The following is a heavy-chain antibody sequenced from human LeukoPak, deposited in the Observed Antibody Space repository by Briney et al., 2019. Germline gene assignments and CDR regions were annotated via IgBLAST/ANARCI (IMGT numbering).Heavy chain of an antibody. D-gene: IGHD3-10*01. Sequence: GGSLRLSCAASGFTFSSYVMSWVRQAPGKGLEWVSTIGSGGGSTFYADSVKGRFTIFRDNSKNTLYLQMNSLRAEDTAVYYCAKGGRGVVRSDAFDIWGQGTMVTVSS. CDR1: GFTFSSYV. J-gene: IGHJ3*02. CDR3: AKGGRGVVRSDAFDI. CDR2: IGSGGGST. V-gene: IGHV3-23*01.